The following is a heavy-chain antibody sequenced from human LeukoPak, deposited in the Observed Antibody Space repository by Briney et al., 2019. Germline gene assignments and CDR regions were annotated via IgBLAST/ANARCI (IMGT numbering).Heavy chain of an antibody. CDR3: ARISTYGFFDY. CDR2: IKKDGTVK. D-gene: IGHD4-17*01. Sequence: GGSLRLSCAASEFRFSDHWMTWVRQAPGKGLEWVADIKKDGTVKNHVESVRGRFTISRDNAKNSLYLQMRSLRAEDTAVYYCARISTYGFFDYWGQGTLVTVSS. J-gene: IGHJ4*02. V-gene: IGHV3-7*03. CDR1: EFRFSDHW.